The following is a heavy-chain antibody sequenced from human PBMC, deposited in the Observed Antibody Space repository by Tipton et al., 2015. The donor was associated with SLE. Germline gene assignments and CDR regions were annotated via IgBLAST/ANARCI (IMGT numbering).Heavy chain of an antibody. V-gene: IGHV4-39*07. Sequence: TLSLTCTVSGGSISSSGYYWGWIRQPPGKGLEWIGSIYYSGSTYYNPSLNSRVTISVDTSKNQFSLQLSSVTAADTAVYYCARDRPYYGSGSYNMFDLWGQGTLVTVSS. CDR1: GGSISSSGYY. CDR2: IYYSGST. D-gene: IGHD3-10*01. J-gene: IGHJ5*02. CDR3: ARDRPYYGSGSYNMFDL.